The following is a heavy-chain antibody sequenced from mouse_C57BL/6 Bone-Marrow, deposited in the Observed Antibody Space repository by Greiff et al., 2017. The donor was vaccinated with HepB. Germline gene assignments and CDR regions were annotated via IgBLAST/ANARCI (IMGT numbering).Heavy chain of an antibody. Sequence: VQLQQSGAELVRPGASVTLSCKASGYTFTDYEMHWVKQTPVHGLEWIGAIDPETGGTAYNQTFKGKAILTADKSSSTAYMELRSLTSEDSAVYYCTRNWDVVYWGQGTTLTVSS. CDR3: TRNWDVVY. D-gene: IGHD4-1*01. J-gene: IGHJ2*01. CDR2: IDPETGGT. CDR1: GYTFTDYE. V-gene: IGHV1-15*01.